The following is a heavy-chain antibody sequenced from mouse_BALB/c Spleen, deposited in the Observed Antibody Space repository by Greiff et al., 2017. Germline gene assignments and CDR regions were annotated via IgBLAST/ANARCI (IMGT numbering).Heavy chain of an antibody. Sequence: EVMLVESGGGLVKPGGSLKLSCAASGFTFSSYAMSWVRQSPEKRLEWVAEISSGGSYTYYPDTVTGRFTISRDNAKNTLYLEMSSLRSEDTAMYYCARGGPYGNYLFAYWGQGTLVTVSA. CDR1: GFTFSSYA. D-gene: IGHD2-1*01. J-gene: IGHJ3*01. CDR3: ARGGPYGNYLFAY. V-gene: IGHV5-9-4*01. CDR2: ISSGGSYT.